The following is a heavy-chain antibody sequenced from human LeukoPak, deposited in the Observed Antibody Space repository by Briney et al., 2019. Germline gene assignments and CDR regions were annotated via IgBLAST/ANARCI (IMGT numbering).Heavy chain of an antibody. V-gene: IGHV4-59*12. CDR3: ACYSSPGGWGVFDY. Sequence: SETLSLTCTVSGGSIRSYYWSWIRQPPGKGLEWIGYIYYSGSTTYNPSLTSRVSIALDTSKSQFSLRLTSVTAADTAMYYCACYSSPGGWGVFDYWGQGTLVTVSP. CDR1: GGSIRSYY. CDR2: IYYSGST. J-gene: IGHJ4*02. D-gene: IGHD2-15*01.